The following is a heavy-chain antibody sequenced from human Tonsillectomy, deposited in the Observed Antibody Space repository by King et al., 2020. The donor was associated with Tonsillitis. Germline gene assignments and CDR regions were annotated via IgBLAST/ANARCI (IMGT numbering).Heavy chain of an antibody. V-gene: IGHV4-59*01. Sequence: QLQESGPGLVKPSETLSVSCTVSGGPITSYYWTWIRQPPGKGLEWVGYIYYTGDTNYNSSLKSRATMSLDTSKNQFSLKLSSVTAADTAVYYCARGISSGSYYDYWGQGTLVTVSS. J-gene: IGHJ4*02. CDR2: IYYTGDT. CDR3: ARGISSGSYYDY. CDR1: GGPITSYY. D-gene: IGHD1-26*01.